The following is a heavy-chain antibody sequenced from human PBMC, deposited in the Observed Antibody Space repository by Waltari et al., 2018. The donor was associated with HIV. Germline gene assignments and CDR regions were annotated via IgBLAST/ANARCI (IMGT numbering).Heavy chain of an antibody. D-gene: IGHD7-27*01. Sequence: QLQLHESGPGVVKPSETPSLLCTVSGGSIGDSSSYWDWLRQTPGEGLEWIWSFFYGGSCSYGGWASYLPSLKSRLAISVDTSRNQLSLKLRSVNATDTAVYFCARPPQTGDLGDYWGRGTLVTVS. CDR3: ARPPQTGDLGDY. V-gene: IGHV4-39*01. CDR1: GGSIGDSSSY. CDR2: FFYGGSCSYGGWA. J-gene: IGHJ4*02.